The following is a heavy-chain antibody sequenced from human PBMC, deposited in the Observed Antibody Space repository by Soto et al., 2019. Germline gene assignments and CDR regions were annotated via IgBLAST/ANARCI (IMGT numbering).Heavy chain of an antibody. CDR2: IYPGDSDT. CDR3: ARLSGKPIPSYYYGMDV. CDR1: GYSFTSYW. V-gene: IGHV5-51*01. Sequence: GESLKISCKGSGYSFTSYWIGWVRQMPGKGLEWMGIIYPGDSDTRYSPSFQGQVTISADKSISTAYLQWSSLKASDTAMYYCARLSGKPIPSYYYGMDVWGQGTTVTVSS. D-gene: IGHD5-12*01. J-gene: IGHJ6*02.